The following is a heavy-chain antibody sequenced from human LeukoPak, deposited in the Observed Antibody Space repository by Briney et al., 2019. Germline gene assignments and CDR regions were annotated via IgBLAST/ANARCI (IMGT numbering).Heavy chain of an antibody. D-gene: IGHD6-19*01. CDR3: TRNSGWYRLP. V-gene: IGHV3-23*01. CDR1: GFTLSSYE. CDR2: IDYDVGSG. Sequence: GGSLRLSCTVSGFTLSSYEMSWIRQAPGKGLEWVSSIDYDVGSGHYADSVKGRFTTSRDNSNNTLFLHLNSPRGEDTTVYYRTRNSGWYRLPWGQRTRVTLSS. J-gene: IGHJ5*02.